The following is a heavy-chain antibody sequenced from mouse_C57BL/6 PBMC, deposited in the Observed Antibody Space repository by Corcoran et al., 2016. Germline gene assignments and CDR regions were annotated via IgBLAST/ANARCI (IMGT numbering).Heavy chain of an antibody. J-gene: IGHJ2*01. V-gene: IGHV1-26*01. D-gene: IGHD4-1*01. CDR3: ARERGLTGTGY. CDR2: INPNNGGT. Sequence: EVQLQQSGPELVKPGASVKISCKASGYTFTDYYMNWVKQSHGKSLEWIGDINPNNGGTSYNQKFKGKATLTVDKSSSTAYMELRSLTSEDSAVYYCARERGLTGTGYWGQGTTLTVSS. CDR1: GYTFTDYY.